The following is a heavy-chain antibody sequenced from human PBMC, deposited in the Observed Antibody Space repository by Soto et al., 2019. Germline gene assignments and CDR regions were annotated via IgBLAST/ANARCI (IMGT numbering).Heavy chain of an antibody. J-gene: IGHJ4*02. Sequence: QVQLQESGPGLVKPSQTLSLTCTVSGGSISSGGYYWSWIRPHPGKDLEWIGYIYYSGSTYYNPSLKSRVTISVDTAKNQFSLKLSSVTAADTAVYYCARGGYDYVWGSYRYVDYWGQGTLVTVSS. CDR1: GGSISSGGYY. CDR3: ARGGYDYVWGSYRYVDY. V-gene: IGHV4-31*03. CDR2: IYYSGST. D-gene: IGHD3-16*02.